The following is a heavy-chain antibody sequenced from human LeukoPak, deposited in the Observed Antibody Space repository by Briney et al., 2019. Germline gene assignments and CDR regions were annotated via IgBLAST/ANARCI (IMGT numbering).Heavy chain of an antibody. D-gene: IGHD3-10*01. CDR1: GYTFTSYG. CDR3: ARFDTMIWEVGA. CDR2: ISGSNGNT. J-gene: IGHJ5*02. Sequence: ASVKVSCKASGYTFTSYGISWVRQAPGQGLEWMGWISGSNGNTNYAQKLQGRVTMTTDTSTSTAFMELRSLRSDDTAVYYCARFDTMIWEVGAWGQGTLVTVSS. V-gene: IGHV1-18*01.